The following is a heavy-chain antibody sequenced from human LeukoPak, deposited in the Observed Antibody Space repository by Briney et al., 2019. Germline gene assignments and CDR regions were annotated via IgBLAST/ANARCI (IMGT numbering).Heavy chain of an antibody. CDR1: GYSFTSYW. J-gene: IGHJ4*02. CDR2: IYPGDSDT. D-gene: IGHD6-13*01. Sequence: GESLKISCKGSGYSFTSYWIGWVRQMPGKGLKWMGIIYPGDSDTRYSPSFQGQVTISADKSISTAYLQWSSLKASDTAMYYCARTSPRTYSSSWYGYWGQGTLVTVSS. V-gene: IGHV5-51*01. CDR3: ARTSPRTYSSSWYGY.